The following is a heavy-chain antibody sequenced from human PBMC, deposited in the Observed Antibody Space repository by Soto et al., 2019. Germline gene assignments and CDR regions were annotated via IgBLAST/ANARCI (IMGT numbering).Heavy chain of an antibody. CDR2: MNPNSGHT. V-gene: IGHV1-8*01. Sequence: QVQLVQSGAEVNKPGASVKVSCKASGYTFTSHDINWMRQATGQGLEWMGWMNPNSGHTKYAQKFQGRVTMTRDTSISTAYMELTNLRSEDTAIYYCASDMSTTWGQGTLVTVSS. CDR1: GYTFTSHD. D-gene: IGHD2-2*01. J-gene: IGHJ5*02. CDR3: ASDMSTT.